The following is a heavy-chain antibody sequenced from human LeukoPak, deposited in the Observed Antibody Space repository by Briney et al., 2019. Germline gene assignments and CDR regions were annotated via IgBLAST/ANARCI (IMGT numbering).Heavy chain of an antibody. CDR1: GGSISSHY. D-gene: IGHD4-17*01. CDR2: IYYSGST. V-gene: IGHV4-59*08. J-gene: IGHJ4*02. CDR3: ASLDTTVTLFDY. Sequence: SETPSLTCTVSGGSISSHYWNWIRQPPGKGLEWIGYIYYSGSTNYNPSLKSRVTISVDTSKNQFSLKLRSVTAADTAVYYCASLDTTVTLFDYWGQGTLVTVSS.